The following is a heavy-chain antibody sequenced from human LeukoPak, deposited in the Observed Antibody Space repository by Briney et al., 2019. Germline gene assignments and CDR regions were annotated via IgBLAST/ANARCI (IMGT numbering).Heavy chain of an antibody. J-gene: IGHJ3*02. CDR1: GFTFSSYE. D-gene: IGHD3-22*01. CDR2: ISSGSTI. V-gene: IGHV3-48*03. CDR3: ARPGRNYYDSSGTDAFDI. Sequence: GGSLRLPCAASGFTFSSYEMNWVRQAPGKGLEWVSYISSGSTIYYADSVKGRFTISRDNAKNSLYLQMNSLRAEDTAVYYCARPGRNYYDSSGTDAFDIWGQGTMVTVSS.